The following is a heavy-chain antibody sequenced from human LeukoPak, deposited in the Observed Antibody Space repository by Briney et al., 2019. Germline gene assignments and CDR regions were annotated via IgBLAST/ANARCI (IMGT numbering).Heavy chain of an antibody. CDR3: IWHKYDY. Sequence: GGSLRLSCAASGFTFSNAWMTWVRQAPGKGLECVARVKSKSDGGATDYAAAVKGRFTISRDDSKNTLYLQMNSLKTEDTALYYSIWHKYDYWGQGILVTVSS. D-gene: IGHD2-2*01. CDR1: GFTFSNAW. CDR2: VKSKSDGGAT. J-gene: IGHJ4*02. V-gene: IGHV3-15*01.